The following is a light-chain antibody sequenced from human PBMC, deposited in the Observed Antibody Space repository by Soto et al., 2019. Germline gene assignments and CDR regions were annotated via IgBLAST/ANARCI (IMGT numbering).Light chain of an antibody. CDR2: DAS. J-gene: IGKJ4*01. CDR1: QSVSSX. V-gene: IGKV3-11*01. CDR3: XXXXXXPLT. Sequence: VLXQSPXTLSLXPGERATLSCRASQSVSSXLAWYQQKPGQAPRLLIYDASNRATGIPVRFSGSGSATXXXLXXXXLXXXXXXXXXXXXXXXXPLTFGGGTKVEIK.